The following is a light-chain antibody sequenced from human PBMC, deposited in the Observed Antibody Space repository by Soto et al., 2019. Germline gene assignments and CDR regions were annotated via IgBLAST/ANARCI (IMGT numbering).Light chain of an antibody. CDR3: SSYTQSTFYV. CDR1: SSDIGNYNY. CDR2: EVN. V-gene: IGLV2-14*01. Sequence: QSALTQPASVSGSPGQSITISCTGTSSDIGNYNYVSWYQQHPGKAPKLIIYEVNYRPSGVSNRFSGSKSGNTASLTVSGLQAADEADYFCSSYTQSTFYVFGTGTKLTVL. J-gene: IGLJ1*01.